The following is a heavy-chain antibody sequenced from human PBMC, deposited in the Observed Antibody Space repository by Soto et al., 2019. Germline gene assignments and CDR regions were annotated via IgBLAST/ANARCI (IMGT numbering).Heavy chain of an antibody. J-gene: IGHJ4*02. Sequence: PSETLSLPCTVSGGSISSGGYYWSWIRQHPGKGLEWIGYIYYSGSTYYNPSPKSRVTISVDTSKNQFSLKLSSVTAADTAVYYRARAARSAAAGTSLDYWGQGTLVTV. D-gene: IGHD6-13*01. CDR2: IYYSGST. V-gene: IGHV4-31*03. CDR3: ARAARSAAAGTSLDY. CDR1: GGSISSGGYY.